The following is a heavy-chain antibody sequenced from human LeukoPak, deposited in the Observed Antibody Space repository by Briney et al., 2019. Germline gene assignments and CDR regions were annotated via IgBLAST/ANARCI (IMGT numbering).Heavy chain of an antibody. Sequence: GGSLRLSCAASGFTFSSYAMHWVRQAPGKGLEWVAVISYDGSNKYYADSVKGRFTISRDNSENTLYLQMNSLRAEDTAVYYCARDPSLVGAMTFDYWGQGTLVTVSS. CDR1: GFTFSSYA. V-gene: IGHV3-30-3*01. D-gene: IGHD1-26*01. CDR2: ISYDGSNK. CDR3: ARDPSLVGAMTFDY. J-gene: IGHJ4*02.